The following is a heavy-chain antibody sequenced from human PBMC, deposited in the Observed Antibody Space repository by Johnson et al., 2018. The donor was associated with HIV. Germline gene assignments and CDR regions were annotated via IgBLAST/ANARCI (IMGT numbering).Heavy chain of an antibody. Sequence: QVQLVESGGGLVQPGGSLRLSCAASGFTFSSYDMHWVRQATGKGLEWVAFIRYDGSNKYYADSVKGRFTISRDNSKNTLYLQMNSLRVDDTAVYYCARQGGWLGAFDIWGQGTMVTVSS. CDR3: ARQGGWLGAFDI. V-gene: IGHV3-30*02. J-gene: IGHJ3*02. CDR1: GFTFSSYD. D-gene: IGHD5-12*01. CDR2: IRYDGSNK.